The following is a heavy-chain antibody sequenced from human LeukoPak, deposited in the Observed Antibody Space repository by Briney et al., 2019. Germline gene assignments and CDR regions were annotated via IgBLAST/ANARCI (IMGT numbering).Heavy chain of an antibody. CDR1: DDSITMYY. J-gene: IGHJ6*03. CDR3: ARGRVSSSTWYSTYYYYFCMDV. V-gene: IGHV4-59*01. Sequence: SETLSLTCTVSDDSITMYYWTWIRQPPGKGLEWIGYVDHTGSTNFNPSLNGRVSISRDTSKNLFSLRLRSVTAADTAVYFCARGRVSSSTWYSTYYYYFCMDVWGKGTTVTVSS. D-gene: IGHD1-1*01. CDR2: VDHTGST.